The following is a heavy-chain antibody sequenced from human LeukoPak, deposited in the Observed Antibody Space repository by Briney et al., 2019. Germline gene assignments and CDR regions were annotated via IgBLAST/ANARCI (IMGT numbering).Heavy chain of an antibody. CDR1: GGSISSYY. D-gene: IGHD6-13*01. Sequence: PSETLSITCTVSGGSISSYYWSWIRQPPGKGLEWIGYIYYSGSTNYNPSLKSRVTISVDTSKNQFSPKLSSVTAADTAVYYCASSSSSWYGGGFDYWGQGTLVTVSS. J-gene: IGHJ4*02. CDR3: ASSSSSWYGGGFDY. CDR2: IYYSGST. V-gene: IGHV4-59*01.